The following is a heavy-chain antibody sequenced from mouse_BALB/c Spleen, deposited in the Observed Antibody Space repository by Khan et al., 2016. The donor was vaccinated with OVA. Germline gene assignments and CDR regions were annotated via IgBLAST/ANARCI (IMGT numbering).Heavy chain of an antibody. Sequence: EVELVESGGGLVQPGGSRKLSCAASGFTFSSFGMHWVRQAPGKGLEWVAYISSGSSAIFNADTEKGRFTISRDNPKYTLFLLMTSLRSEDTSMYYCTRGGNWDDFDYWGQRPTLTISS. D-gene: IGHD4-1*01. J-gene: IGHJ2*01. CDR3: TRGGNWDDFDY. CDR2: ISSGSSAI. V-gene: IGHV5-17*02. CDR1: GFTFSSFG.